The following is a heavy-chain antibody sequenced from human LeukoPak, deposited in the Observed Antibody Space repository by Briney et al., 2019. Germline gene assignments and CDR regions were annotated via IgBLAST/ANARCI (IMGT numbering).Heavy chain of an antibody. J-gene: IGHJ5*02. CDR1: GGSISSSSYY. Sequence: PSETLSLTCTVSGGSISSSSYYWGWIRQPPGKGLEWIGSIYYSGSTYYNPSLKSRVTISVDTSKNQFSLKLSSVTAADTAVYYCARYLYYSDSSGGFDPWGQGTLVTVSS. CDR3: ARYLYYSDSSGGFDP. V-gene: IGHV4-39*01. D-gene: IGHD3-22*01. CDR2: IYYSGST.